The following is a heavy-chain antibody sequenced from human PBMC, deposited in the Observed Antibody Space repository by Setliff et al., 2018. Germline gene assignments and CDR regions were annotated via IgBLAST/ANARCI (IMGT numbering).Heavy chain of an antibody. D-gene: IGHD6-19*01. CDR1: GDSITSTSHF. Sequence: SETLSLTCNVSGDSITSTSHFWGWIRQPPGKGLEWIADIYYTGSTNYNPSLKSRVTISVDTSKNQFSLRLMSVTATDTAVYYCARQYQSRAWYGDAFDVWGQGTVVT. V-gene: IGHV4-39*01. CDR3: ARQYQSRAWYGDAFDV. J-gene: IGHJ3*01. CDR2: IYYTGST.